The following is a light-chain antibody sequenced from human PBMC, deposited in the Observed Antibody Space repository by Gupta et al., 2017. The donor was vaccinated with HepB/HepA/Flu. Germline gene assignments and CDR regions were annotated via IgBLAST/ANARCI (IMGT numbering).Light chain of an antibody. CDR1: QSVLYSANNKNY. J-gene: IGKJ1*01. Sequence: DIVMTQSPDSLAVSLGETATIHCKSSQSVLYSANNKNYLAWYQQKPGQPPKLLIYWAYTRESGVPDRFSGSGSGTDFTLTISSLQAEDVAVYYCQQYDSTPWTFGQGTKVEIK. V-gene: IGKV4-1*01. CDR2: WAY. CDR3: QQYDSTPWT.